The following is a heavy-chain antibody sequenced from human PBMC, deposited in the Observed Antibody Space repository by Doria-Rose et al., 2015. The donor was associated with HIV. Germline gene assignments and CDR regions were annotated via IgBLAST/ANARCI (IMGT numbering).Heavy chain of an antibody. CDR1: GVSLSSPGMG. Sequence: QESGPVLVKPTETLTLTCTVSGVSLSSPGMGVSWIRQPPGKALEWLATIFPDEERSYNTSLKSRRTISRGTAKSQVVLTMTDMDPVDTATYYCARIKSSRWYHKYYFDFWGQGTLVIVSA. CDR2: IFPDEER. J-gene: IGHJ4*02. V-gene: IGHV2-26*01. D-gene: IGHD6-13*01. CDR3: ARIKSSRWYHKYYFDF.